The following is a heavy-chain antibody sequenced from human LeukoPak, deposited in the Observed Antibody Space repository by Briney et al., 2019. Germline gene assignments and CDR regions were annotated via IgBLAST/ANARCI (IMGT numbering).Heavy chain of an antibody. CDR1: GFTFSSYW. J-gene: IGHJ6*03. D-gene: IGHD2-8*01. CDR2: IKQDGSEA. V-gene: IGHV3-7*01. Sequence: GGSLRLSCAASGFTFSSYWMTWVRQAQGKGLEWVANIKQDGSEAYYVDSVKGRFTVSRDNAKNSLYLQLNSLGAEDTAVYYCATRYCTIPACRASSYLCMDIWGKGTTITVSS. CDR3: ATRYCTIPACRASSYLCMDI.